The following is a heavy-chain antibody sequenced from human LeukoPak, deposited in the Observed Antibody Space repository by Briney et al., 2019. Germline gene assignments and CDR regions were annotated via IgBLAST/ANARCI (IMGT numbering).Heavy chain of an antibody. CDR3: ARDSLTDTIFGVVTKDFDY. D-gene: IGHD3-3*01. CDR2: ISSSGSTI. V-gene: IGHV3-48*03. Sequence: GGSLRLSCAASGFTFSSYEMNWVRQAPGKGLEWVSYISSSGSTIYYADSVKGRFTISRDNAKNSLYLQMNSLRAEDTAVYYCARDSLTDTIFGVVTKDFDYWGRGTLVTVSS. J-gene: IGHJ4*02. CDR1: GFTFSSYE.